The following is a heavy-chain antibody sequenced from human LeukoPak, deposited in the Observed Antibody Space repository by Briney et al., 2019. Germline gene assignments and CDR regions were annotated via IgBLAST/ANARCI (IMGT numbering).Heavy chain of an antibody. CDR3: ARGQYSSSWGLFDY. V-gene: IGHV1-8*03. J-gene: IGHJ4*02. D-gene: IGHD6-13*01. CDR1: GYTFTSYD. CDR2: MNPNSGNT. Sequence: ASVKVSCKASGYTFTSYDINWVRQATGQGLEWMGWMNPNSGNTGYAQKFQGRVTITRNTSISTAYMELSSLRSEDTAVYYCARGQYSSSWGLFDYWGQGTLVTVSS.